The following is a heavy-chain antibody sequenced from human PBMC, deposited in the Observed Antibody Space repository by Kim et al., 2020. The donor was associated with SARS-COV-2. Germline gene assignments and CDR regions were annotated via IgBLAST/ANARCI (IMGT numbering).Heavy chain of an antibody. CDR1: GFTVSSNY. Sequence: GGSLRLSCAASGFTVSSNYMSWVRQAPGKGLEWVSVIYSGGSTYYADSVKGRFTISRDNSKNTLYLQMNSLRAEDTAVYYCACPSSSWALYYYGMDVWGQGTTVTVSS. D-gene: IGHD6-13*01. V-gene: IGHV3-53*01. CDR2: IYSGGST. CDR3: ACPSSSWALYYYGMDV. J-gene: IGHJ6*02.